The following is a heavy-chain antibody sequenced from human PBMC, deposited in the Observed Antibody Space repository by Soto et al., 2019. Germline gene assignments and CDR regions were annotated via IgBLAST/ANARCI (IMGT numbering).Heavy chain of an antibody. CDR2: IVMGSDNT. V-gene: IGHV1-58*01. J-gene: IGHJ4*02. Sequence: SVKVSCKASGFTFTSSAVQWLRQARGQRLEWIEWIVMGSDNTNFAQKFQKRVTITRDMSTSTAYMELSSLRSEDTAVYYCATVKTWPYYFDYWGQGTLVTVSS. CDR1: GFTFTSSA. CDR3: ATVKTWPYYFDY.